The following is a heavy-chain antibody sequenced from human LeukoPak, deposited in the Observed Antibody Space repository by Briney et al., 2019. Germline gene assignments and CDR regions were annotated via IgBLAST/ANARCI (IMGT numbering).Heavy chain of an antibody. J-gene: IGHJ4*02. Sequence: PGGSLRLSCAASGFTFGSSAMSWVRQAPGKGPEWVSTFSRSGPDTYYADSVKGRFTIFRDNSKNTLYLQMNSLRAEDTAVYYCAKGSLGSWHYFDYWGQGTLVTVPS. CDR3: AKGSLGSWHYFDY. D-gene: IGHD6-13*01. V-gene: IGHV3-23*01. CDR2: FSRSGPDT. CDR1: GFTFGSSA.